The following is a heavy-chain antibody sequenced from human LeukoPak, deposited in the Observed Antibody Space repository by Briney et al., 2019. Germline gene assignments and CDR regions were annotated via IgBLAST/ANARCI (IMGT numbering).Heavy chain of an antibody. Sequence: GGSLRLSCAASGFTFSSYGMHWVRQAPGKGLEWVAVIWYDGSNKYYADSVKGRFTISRDNSKNTLYLQMNSLRAEDTAVYYCAKAYYDYYMDVWGKGTTVTVSS. CDR1: GFTFSSYG. J-gene: IGHJ6*03. V-gene: IGHV3-33*06. CDR2: IWYDGSNK. CDR3: AKAYYDYYMDV.